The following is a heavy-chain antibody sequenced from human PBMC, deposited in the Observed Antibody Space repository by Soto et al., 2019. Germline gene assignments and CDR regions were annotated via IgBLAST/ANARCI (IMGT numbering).Heavy chain of an antibody. D-gene: IGHD6-25*01. J-gene: IGHJ6*01. V-gene: IGHV1-69*08. CDR2: IIPILETA. CDR3: ARGGKLGCGLGV. Sequence: QVQLVQSGAEVKKPGSSVKVSCKASGGTFGRYTLSWVRQAPGQGLEWMGWIIPILETANYARGFQGRLTTRADTSTRTPYMALTGLKSGATCVYYCARGGKLGCGLGVWWKGTPVIVSS. CDR1: GGTFGRYT.